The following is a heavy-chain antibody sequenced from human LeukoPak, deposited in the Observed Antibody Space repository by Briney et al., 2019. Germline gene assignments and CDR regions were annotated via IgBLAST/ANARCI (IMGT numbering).Heavy chain of an antibody. V-gene: IGHV3-21*01. CDR3: ARDCSSTSCYDY. CDR2: ISSSSSYI. CDR1: GFTFSSYN. J-gene: IGHJ4*02. D-gene: IGHD2-2*01. Sequence: PGGSLRLSCAASGFTFSSYNMNWVRQAPGKGLEWVSSISSSSSYIYYADSVKGRFTISRDNAKNSLYLQMNSLRAEDTAVYYCARDCSSTSCYDYWGQGTLVTVSS.